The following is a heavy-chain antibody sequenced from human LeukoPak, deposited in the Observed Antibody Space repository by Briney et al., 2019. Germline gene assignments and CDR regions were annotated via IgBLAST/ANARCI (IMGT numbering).Heavy chain of an antibody. CDR1: GFTFSSYE. D-gene: IGHD6-19*01. J-gene: IGHJ4*02. CDR2: ISSSGSAI. V-gene: IGHV3-48*03. CDR3: ARGGSLGY. Sequence: GGSLRLSCAASGFTFSSYEMNWVRQAPGKGLEWVSKISSSGSAIYYADSVKGRFTISRDKAKSTLYLQMDSLRVEDTAVYYCARGGSLGYWGQGTLVTVSS.